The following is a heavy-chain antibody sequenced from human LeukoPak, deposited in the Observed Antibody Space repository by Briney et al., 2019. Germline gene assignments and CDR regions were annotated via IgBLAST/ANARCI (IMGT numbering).Heavy chain of an antibody. CDR1: GGSYSGYY. Sequence: SETLSLTCAVYGGSYSGYYWSWIRQPPGKGLEWIGEINHSGSTNYNPSLKSRVTISVDTSKNQFSLKLSSVTAADTAVYYCARFDLGYCTNGVCYKDYYYYMDVWGKGTTVTVSS. CDR3: ARFDLGYCTNGVCYKDYYYYMDV. J-gene: IGHJ6*03. D-gene: IGHD2-8*01. CDR2: INHSGST. V-gene: IGHV4-34*01.